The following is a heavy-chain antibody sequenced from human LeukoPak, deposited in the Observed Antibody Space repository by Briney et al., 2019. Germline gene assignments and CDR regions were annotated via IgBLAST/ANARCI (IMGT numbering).Heavy chain of an antibody. Sequence: TGGSLRLSCAASGFTFSDYYMSWIRQAPGKGLEWVSYISSSGSTISYADSLKGRFTISRDNAKNSLYLQMNSLRAEDTAVYYCARVSNSGWGSRFDPWGQGTLVTVSS. D-gene: IGHD6-19*01. V-gene: IGHV3-11*04. CDR1: GFTFSDYY. CDR3: ARVSNSGWGSRFDP. CDR2: ISSSGSTI. J-gene: IGHJ5*02.